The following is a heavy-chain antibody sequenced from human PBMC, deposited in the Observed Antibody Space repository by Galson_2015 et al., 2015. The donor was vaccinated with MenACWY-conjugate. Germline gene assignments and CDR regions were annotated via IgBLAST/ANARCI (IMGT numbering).Heavy chain of an antibody. D-gene: IGHD1/OR15-1a*01. Sequence: PALVKPTQTLTLTCTFSGFSLSTSGVGVGWIRQPPGKALEWLALIHWDDDKRYSPSLKSRLTITKDTSKHQVVLTMTNMDPVDTAAYYSAHCMSLENVVELTVTRGKTWFAPRAGEPWSPSPQ. J-gene: IGHJ5*02. V-gene: IGHV2-5*02. CDR3: AHCMSLENVVELTVTRGKTWFAP. CDR2: IHWDDDK. CDR1: GFSLSTSGVG.